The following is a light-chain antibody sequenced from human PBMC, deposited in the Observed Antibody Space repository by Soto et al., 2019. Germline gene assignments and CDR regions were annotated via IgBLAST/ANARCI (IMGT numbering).Light chain of an antibody. CDR1: SGHSSYA. V-gene: IGLV4-69*01. CDR3: QTWGTGPWV. Sequence: QSVLTQSPSASASLGASVKLTCTLSSGHSSYAIAWHQQQPEKGPRYLMKLNSDGSHSKGDGIPDRFSSSSSGAERYLTISSLQSEDEADYYCQTWGTGPWVFGGGTKLTVL. CDR2: LNSDGSH. J-gene: IGLJ3*02.